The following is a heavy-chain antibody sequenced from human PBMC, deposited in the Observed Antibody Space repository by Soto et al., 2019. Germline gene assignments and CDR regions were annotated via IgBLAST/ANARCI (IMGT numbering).Heavy chain of an antibody. V-gene: IGHV3-53*01. J-gene: IGHJ6*02. D-gene: IGHD3-10*01. CDR3: ARDYYYGSGNYYRADYYHYGMDV. CDR1: GFTVTSYY. CDR2: IYTGGNT. Sequence: VGSLRLSCAASGFTVTSYYMSWVRQAPGKGLEWVSLIYTGGNTNYADSVKGRFTISRDNSKNTLYLQMNGLRAEDTAVYYCARDYYYGSGNYYRADYYHYGMDVCGQRTTVTVSS.